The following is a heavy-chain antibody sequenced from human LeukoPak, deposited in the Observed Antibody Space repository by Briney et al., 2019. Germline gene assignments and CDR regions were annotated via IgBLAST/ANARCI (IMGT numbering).Heavy chain of an antibody. CDR2: INEDGSDK. CDR1: GITFSSSW. V-gene: IGHV3-7*05. D-gene: IGHD1-26*01. CDR3: ATWSNAWEFDY. J-gene: IGHJ4*02. Sequence: GGSLRLSCAASGITFSSSWMTWVRQAPGKGLEWVAHINEDGSDKYYVDSVRGRFSISRDNTKNSLYMQMSSLRAEDTAVYYCATWSNAWEFDYWGQGTLVSVSS.